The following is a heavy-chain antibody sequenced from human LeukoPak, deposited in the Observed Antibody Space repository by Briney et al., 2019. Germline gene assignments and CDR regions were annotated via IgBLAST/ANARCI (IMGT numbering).Heavy chain of an antibody. CDR2: ISGSGGST. Sequence: GGSLRLSCVASGFTFTNYAMSWVRQAPGKGLEWVSTISGSGGSTYYADSVKGRFTISRDNSKNTLFLQMNSLRAEDTAVYCCAKVGLYCGSTSCYAPYYYYYMDVWGKGTTVTVSS. V-gene: IGHV3-23*01. CDR1: GFTFTNYA. CDR3: AKVGLYCGSTSCYAPYYYYYMDV. D-gene: IGHD2-2*01. J-gene: IGHJ6*03.